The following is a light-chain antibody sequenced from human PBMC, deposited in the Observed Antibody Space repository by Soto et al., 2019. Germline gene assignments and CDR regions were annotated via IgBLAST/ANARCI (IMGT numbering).Light chain of an antibody. CDR1: QSVSSSY. V-gene: IGKV3-20*01. J-gene: IGKJ3*01. CDR2: GAS. CDR3: QKYGISWVT. Sequence: ESVLTQSPGTLSLSPGEGATLSCRASQSVSSSYLAWFQQKPGQAPRLLIYGASSRATGLPDRFSGSGSGKQFSLNISRLEAKDIAVYYCQKYGISWVTFGARTKVGIK.